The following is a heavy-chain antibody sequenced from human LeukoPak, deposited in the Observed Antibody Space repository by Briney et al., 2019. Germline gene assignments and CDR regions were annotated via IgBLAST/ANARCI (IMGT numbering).Heavy chain of an antibody. CDR3: ARDGRVSGWSRGGFDY. D-gene: IGHD6-19*01. V-gene: IGHV4-34*01. CDR1: GGSFSGYY. Sequence: PSETLSLTCAVYGGSFSGYYWSWIRQPPGKGLEWIGEINHSESTNYNPSLKSRVTISVDTSKNQFSLKLSSVTAADTAVYYCARDGRVSGWSRGGFDYWGQGTLVTVSS. J-gene: IGHJ4*02. CDR2: INHSEST.